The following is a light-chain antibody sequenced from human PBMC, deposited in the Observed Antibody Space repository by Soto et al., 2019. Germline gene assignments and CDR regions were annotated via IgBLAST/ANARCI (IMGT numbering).Light chain of an antibody. V-gene: IGLV1-40*01. CDR2: GNS. CDR3: QSYDSSSVV. Sequence: QSVLTQPPSVSGAPGQRVTISCTGSSSNIGAGYDVHWYQQLPGTAPKLLIYGNSNGPSGVPDRFSGSKSGTSASLAITGLQAEDEADYYCQSYDSSSVVFGGGTKLTVL. CDR1: SSNIGAGYD. J-gene: IGLJ2*01.